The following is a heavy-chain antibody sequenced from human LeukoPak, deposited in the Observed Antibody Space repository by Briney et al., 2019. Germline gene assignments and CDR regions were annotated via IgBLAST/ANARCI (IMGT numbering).Heavy chain of an antibody. J-gene: IGHJ4*02. CDR1: GYTFTSYG. CDR3: ARDPGFVAAAGNFDY. V-gene: IGHV1-18*01. Sequence: ASVKVSYKASGYTFTSYGISWVRQAPGQGLEWMGWISAYNGNTNYAQKLQGRVTMTTDTSTSTAYMELRSLRSDDTAVYYCARDPGFVAAAGNFDYWGQGTLVTVSS. D-gene: IGHD6-13*01. CDR2: ISAYNGNT.